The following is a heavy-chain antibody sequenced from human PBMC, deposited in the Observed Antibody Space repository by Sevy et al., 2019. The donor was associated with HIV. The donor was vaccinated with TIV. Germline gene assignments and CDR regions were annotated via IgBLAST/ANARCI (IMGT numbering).Heavy chain of an antibody. D-gene: IGHD1-26*01. Sequence: SETLSLTCTVSGGSTSLYYWSWIRQPPGKGLEWIGYIYFPGSTDYNPSHKSRVPISLHTSNNQFSLKLTSVTAADTAVYYCARAPLISLDILGATSVFDSWGQGTPVTVSS. CDR2: IYFPGST. CDR3: ARAPLISLDILGATSVFDS. CDR1: GGSTSLYY. J-gene: IGHJ4*02. V-gene: IGHV4-59*13.